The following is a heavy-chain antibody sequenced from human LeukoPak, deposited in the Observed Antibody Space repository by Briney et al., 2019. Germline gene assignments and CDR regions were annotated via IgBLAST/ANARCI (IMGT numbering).Heavy chain of an antibody. CDR3: AAGGSSSTGGIDY. CDR2: INHSGST. V-gene: IGHV4-34*01. Sequence: SETLSLTCAVYGGSFSGYYWSWIRQPPGKGLEWIGEINHSGSTNYNPSLKSRVTISVDTSKNQFSLKLRSVTAADTAVYYCAAGGSSSTGGIDYWGQGTLVTVSS. J-gene: IGHJ4*02. D-gene: IGHD2-15*01. CDR1: GGSFSGYY.